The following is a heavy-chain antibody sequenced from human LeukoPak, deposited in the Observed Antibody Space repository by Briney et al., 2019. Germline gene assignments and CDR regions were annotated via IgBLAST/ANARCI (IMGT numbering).Heavy chain of an antibody. CDR3: ARFSANYDILTGYSYFDY. J-gene: IGHJ4*02. Sequence: SETLSLTCTVSGGSFRSYYWTWIRQPPGKGLEWIGYIYYSGSTNYNPSLKSRVTISVDTSKNQFSLKLSSVTAADTAVYYCARFSANYDILTGYSYFDYWGQGTLVTVSS. CDR1: GGSFRSYY. V-gene: IGHV4-59*08. CDR2: IYYSGST. D-gene: IGHD3-9*01.